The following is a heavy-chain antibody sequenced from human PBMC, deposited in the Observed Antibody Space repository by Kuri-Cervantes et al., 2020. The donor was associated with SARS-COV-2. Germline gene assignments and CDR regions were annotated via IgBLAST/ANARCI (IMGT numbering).Heavy chain of an antibody. CDR2: ISYDGNNK. CDR3: AKVYCSGGSCYTLRHGPYYYYYYMDV. V-gene: IGHV3-30-3*01. J-gene: IGHJ6*03. Sequence: GGSLRLFCAASGFTFSSYAMHWVRQAPGKGLEWVAVISYDGNNKYYADSVKGRFTISRDNSKNTLYLQMNSLRAEDTAVYYCAKVYCSGGSCYTLRHGPYYYYYYMDVWGKGTTVTVSS. D-gene: IGHD2-15*01. CDR1: GFTFSSYA.